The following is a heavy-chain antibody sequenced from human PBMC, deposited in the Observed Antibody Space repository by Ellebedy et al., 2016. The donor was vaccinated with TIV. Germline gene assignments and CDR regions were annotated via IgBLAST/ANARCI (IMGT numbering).Heavy chain of an antibody. D-gene: IGHD5-18*01. CDR1: GYTFTGYY. CDR2: INPNSGGT. J-gene: IGHJ4*02. Sequence: ASVKVSXXASGYTFTGYYMHWVRQAPGQGLEWMGWINPNSGGTNYAQKFQGRVTMTRDTSISTAYMELSRLRSDDTAVYYCARDTSGYSYGYDYWGQGTLVTVSS. V-gene: IGHV1-2*02. CDR3: ARDTSGYSYGYDY.